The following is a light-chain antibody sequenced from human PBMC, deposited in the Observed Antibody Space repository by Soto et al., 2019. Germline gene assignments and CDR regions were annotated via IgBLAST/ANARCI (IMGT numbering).Light chain of an antibody. V-gene: IGKV1-6*01. J-gene: IGKJ1*01. CDR2: SAS. CDR3: LQDYGYPRT. CDR1: HGIGVD. Sequence: AIQMTQSPSSLSASVGDKVTINYRTSHGIGVDLAWYQHTPGKAPKLLIYSASTLQNGVPSRFSGSRSGTEYTLTMTVLQPEDFATYYCLQDYGYPRTFGQGTKVEIK.